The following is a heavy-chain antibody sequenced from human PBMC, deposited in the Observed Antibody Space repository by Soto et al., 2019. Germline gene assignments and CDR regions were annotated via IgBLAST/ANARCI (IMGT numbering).Heavy chain of an antibody. V-gene: IGHV4-34*01. CDR2: INHSGST. CDR1: GGSFSGYY. J-gene: IGHJ4*02. Sequence: SETLSLTCAVYGGSFSGYYWSWIRQPPGKGLEWIGEINHSGSTNYNPSLKSRVTISVDTSKNQFSLKLSSVTAADTAVYYCARSPLAYFDYWGQGTLVTVSS. CDR3: ARSPLAYFDY.